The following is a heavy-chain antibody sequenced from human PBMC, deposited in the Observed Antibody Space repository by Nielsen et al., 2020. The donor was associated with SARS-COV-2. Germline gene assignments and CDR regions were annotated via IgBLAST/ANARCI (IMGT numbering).Heavy chain of an antibody. CDR3: ARGDYGYAFDI. V-gene: IGHV3-53*01. CDR1: GFTVSSNY. D-gene: IGHD4-17*01. J-gene: IGHJ3*02. Sequence: GESLKISCAASGFTVSSNYMSWVRQAPGKGLEWVSVIYSGGSTYYADSVKGRFTISRGNSKNTLYLQMNSLRAEDTAVYYCARGDYGYAFDIWGQGTMVTVSS. CDR2: IYSGGST.